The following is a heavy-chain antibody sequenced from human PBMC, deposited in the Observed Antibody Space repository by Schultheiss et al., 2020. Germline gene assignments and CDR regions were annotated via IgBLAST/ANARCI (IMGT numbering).Heavy chain of an antibody. CDR1: GGTFSSYA. CDR2: MNPNSGGT. J-gene: IGHJ6*03. D-gene: IGHD2-2*01. Sequence: ASVKVSCKASGGTFSSYAISWVRQAPGQGLEWMGWMNPNSGGTNYAQKFQGWVTMTRDTSISTAYMELSRLRSEDTAVYYCARTGAGYCSSTSCYFLEYYYYYYMDVWGKGTTVTVSS. CDR3: ARTGAGYCSSTSCYFLEYYYYYYMDV. V-gene: IGHV1-2*04.